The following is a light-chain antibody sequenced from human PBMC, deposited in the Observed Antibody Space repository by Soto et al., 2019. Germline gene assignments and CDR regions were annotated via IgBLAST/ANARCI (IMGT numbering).Light chain of an antibody. CDR3: QRYNNWPPWT. Sequence: EIVLTQSPATLSVSPGERATLSCRASQSVSSNLAWYQQKPGQAPRLLLYGASTRATGIPARFSGSGSGTEFTLTISSLQSEDLAAYYCQRYNNWPPWTFGQGTKVDI. CDR2: GAS. CDR1: QSVSSN. V-gene: IGKV3-15*01. J-gene: IGKJ1*01.